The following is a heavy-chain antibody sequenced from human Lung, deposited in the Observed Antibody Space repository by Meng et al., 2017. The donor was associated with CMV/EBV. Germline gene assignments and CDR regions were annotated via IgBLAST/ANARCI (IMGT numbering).Heavy chain of an antibody. D-gene: IGHD6-19*01. CDR3: ARGGPVAGKNWFDR. CDR1: GLTFSSHP. V-gene: IGHV3-23*01. CDR2: ISGSGGST. J-gene: IGHJ5*01. Sequence: GGSLRLSXVASGLTFSSHPMTWVRQAPGKGLEWVSSISGSGGSTYSADSVQGRFTISRDNAKDTPYLQMSALRDEDTALYYCARGGPVAGKNWFDRWGQGTLVTVSS.